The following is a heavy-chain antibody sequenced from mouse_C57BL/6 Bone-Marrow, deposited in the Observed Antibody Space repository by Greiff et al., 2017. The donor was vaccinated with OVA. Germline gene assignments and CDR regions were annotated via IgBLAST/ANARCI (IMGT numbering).Heavy chain of an antibody. Sequence: VQLQQPGAELVMPGASVKLSCKASGYTFTSYWMHWVKQRPGQGLEWIGEIDPSDSYTNYNQKFKGKSTLTVDKSSSTAYMQLSSLTSEDSAVYYCARNYYGPYAMDYWGQGTSVTVSS. J-gene: IGHJ4*01. CDR1: GYTFTSYW. V-gene: IGHV1-69*01. CDR3: ARNYYGPYAMDY. CDR2: IDPSDSYT. D-gene: IGHD1-1*01.